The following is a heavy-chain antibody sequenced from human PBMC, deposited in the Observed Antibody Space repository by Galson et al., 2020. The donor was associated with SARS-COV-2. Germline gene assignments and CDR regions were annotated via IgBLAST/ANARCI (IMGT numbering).Heavy chain of an antibody. CDR2: IIPMLGTA. CDR1: GGTFSSYT. Sequence: SVKVSCKASGGTFSSYTLSWVRQAPGQGLEWMGRIIPMLGTANFAQKFQGRVTLTADKSTNTAYMELNSLRSEDTAVYYCSVYDSSGYPYGLYMDVWGKGTTVTISS. V-gene: IGHV1-69*08. CDR3: SVYDSSGYPYGLYMDV. J-gene: IGHJ6*03. D-gene: IGHD3-22*01.